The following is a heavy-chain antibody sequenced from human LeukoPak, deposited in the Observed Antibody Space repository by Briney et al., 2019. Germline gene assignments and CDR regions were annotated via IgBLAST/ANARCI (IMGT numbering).Heavy chain of an antibody. CDR1: GFTFSNAW. Sequence: GGSLRLSCAASGFTFSNAWMSWVRQAPGKGLEWVGRIKSKTDGGTTDYAAPVKGRFTISRDDSKNTLYLQMNSLKTEDTAVYYCTTEIGSYSFWFDPWGQETLVTVSS. V-gene: IGHV3-15*01. CDR3: TTEIGSYSFWFDP. CDR2: IKSKTDGGTT. J-gene: IGHJ5*02. D-gene: IGHD1-26*01.